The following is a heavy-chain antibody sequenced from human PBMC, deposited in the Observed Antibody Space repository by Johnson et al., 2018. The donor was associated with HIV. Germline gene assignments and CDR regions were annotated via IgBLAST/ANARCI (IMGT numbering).Heavy chain of an antibody. CDR1: GFTFSSYW. D-gene: IGHD3-22*01. CDR3: ARDRGYWDAFDI. V-gene: IGHV3-7*01. Sequence: VQLVESGGGLVQPGGSLRLSCAASGFTFSSYWMSWVRQAPGKGLEWVANIKQDGSEKYYVDSVKGRFSISRDNAKNSLYLQMNSPRAEDTAVYYCARDRGYWDAFDIWGQGTMVTVSS. J-gene: IGHJ3*02. CDR2: IKQDGSEK.